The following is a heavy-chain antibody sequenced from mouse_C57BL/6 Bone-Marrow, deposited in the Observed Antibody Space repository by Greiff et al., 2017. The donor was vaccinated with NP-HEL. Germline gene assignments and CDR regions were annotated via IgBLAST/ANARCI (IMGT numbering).Heavy chain of an antibody. Sequence: DVMLVESEGGLVQPGSSMKLSCTASGFTFSDYYMAWVRQVPEKGLEWVANINYDGSSTYYLDSLKSRFIISRDNAKNILYLQMSSLKSEDTATYYCARPLYDYDSYYYAMDYWGQGTSVTVSS. J-gene: IGHJ4*01. CDR1: GFTFSDYY. CDR2: INYDGSST. CDR3: ARPLYDYDSYYYAMDY. D-gene: IGHD2-4*01. V-gene: IGHV5-16*01.